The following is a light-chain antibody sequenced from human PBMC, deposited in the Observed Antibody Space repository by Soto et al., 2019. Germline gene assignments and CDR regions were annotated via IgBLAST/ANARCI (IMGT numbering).Light chain of an antibody. CDR1: QSVSSNY. CDR3: QQRSNWPPIT. Sequence: EIVLTQSPGTLSLSPGDRATLSCSASQSVSSNYLAWYQQKPGQAPRLLIYGASSRATGVPDRCSGSGSCADFTLTISSLEPEDFAVYYCQQRSNWPPITCGQGTRLEIK. CDR2: GAS. V-gene: IGKV3D-20*02. J-gene: IGKJ5*01.